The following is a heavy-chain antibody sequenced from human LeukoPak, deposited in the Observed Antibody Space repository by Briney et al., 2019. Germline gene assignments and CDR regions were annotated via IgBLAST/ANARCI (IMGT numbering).Heavy chain of an antibody. Sequence: PGGSLRLSCAASGFTFSSYSMNWVRQAPGKGLEWVSYISSSSSTIYYADSVKGRFTISRDNAKNSLYLQMNSLRDEDTAVYYCARDRYYYGSGSYLDWGQGTLVTVSS. CDR3: ARDRYYYGSGSYLD. J-gene: IGHJ4*02. CDR1: GFTFSSYS. D-gene: IGHD3-10*01. CDR2: ISSSSSTI. V-gene: IGHV3-48*02.